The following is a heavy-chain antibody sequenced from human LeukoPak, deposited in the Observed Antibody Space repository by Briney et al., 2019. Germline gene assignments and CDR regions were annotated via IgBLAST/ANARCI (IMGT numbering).Heavy chain of an antibody. CDR3: ARGADTAMVTG. V-gene: IGHV4-61*02. CDR2: IYTSGST. J-gene: IGHJ4*02. Sequence: SQTLSLTCTVSGGSISSGSYYWSWIRQPAGKGLEWIGRIYTSGSTNYNPSLKSRVTISVDTSKNQFSLKLNSVTAADTAVYYCARGADTAMVTGWGQGTLVTVSS. D-gene: IGHD5-18*01. CDR1: GGSISSGSYY.